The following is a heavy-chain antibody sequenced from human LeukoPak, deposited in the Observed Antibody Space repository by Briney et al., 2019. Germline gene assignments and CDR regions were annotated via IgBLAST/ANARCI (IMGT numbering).Heavy chain of an antibody. J-gene: IGHJ5*02. Sequence: GASVKVSCKTSGRTFNNSAISWVRQAPGQGLEWLGGIMPLFGTAGYAQEFQGRVTITKDESTRTVYLELTSLTSDDTAVYYCARDVHADYGSGWFHPWAQGTLVSVSS. CDR3: ARDVHADYGSGWFHP. D-gene: IGHD4-17*01. CDR1: GRTFNNSA. CDR2: IMPLFGTA. V-gene: IGHV1-69*05.